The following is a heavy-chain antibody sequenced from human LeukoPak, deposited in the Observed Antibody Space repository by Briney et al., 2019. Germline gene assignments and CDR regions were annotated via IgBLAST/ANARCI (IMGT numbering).Heavy chain of an antibody. D-gene: IGHD6-19*01. Sequence: SETLSLTCSISGGSITGHYWSWIRQPPGKGLEWIGYVFHSGSTSYNPSLKSRVTVSIDTSKNQISLKLTSVTAADTAVYYCARHYTSGWDLDYWGQGTPVTVSS. V-gene: IGHV4-59*08. CDR3: ARHYTSGWDLDY. CDR1: GGSITGHY. J-gene: IGHJ4*02. CDR2: VFHSGST.